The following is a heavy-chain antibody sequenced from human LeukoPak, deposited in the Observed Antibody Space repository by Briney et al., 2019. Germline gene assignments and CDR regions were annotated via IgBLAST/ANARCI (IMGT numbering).Heavy chain of an antibody. Sequence: SETLSLTCTVSGGSISSSSYYWGWIRQPAGKGLEWIGRIYTSGSTNYNPSLKSRVTMSVDTSKNQFSLKLSSVTAADTAVYYCARDLLGSGWYGAFDIWGQGTMVTVSS. D-gene: IGHD6-19*01. CDR2: IYTSGST. CDR3: ARDLLGSGWYGAFDI. CDR1: GGSISSSSYY. J-gene: IGHJ3*02. V-gene: IGHV4-61*02.